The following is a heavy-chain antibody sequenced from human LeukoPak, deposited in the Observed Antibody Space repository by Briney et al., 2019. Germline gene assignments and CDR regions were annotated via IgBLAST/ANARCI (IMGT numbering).Heavy chain of an antibody. V-gene: IGHV3-23*01. CDR2: ISGSGGST. CDR1: GFTFSIYA. CDR3: APGRLYQDY. J-gene: IGHJ4*02. D-gene: IGHD2-2*01. Sequence: GRSLRLSCAASGFTFSIYAMSWVRQAPGKGLEWVSAISGSGGSTYYADSVKGRFTISRDNSKNTLYLQMNSLRAEDTAVYYCAPGRLYQDYWGQGTLVTVSS.